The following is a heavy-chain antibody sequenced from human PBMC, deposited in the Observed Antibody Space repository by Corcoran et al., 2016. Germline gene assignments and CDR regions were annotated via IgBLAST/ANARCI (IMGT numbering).Heavy chain of an antibody. CDR2: INHSGST. CDR1: GGSFSGYY. V-gene: IGHV4-34*01. D-gene: IGHD3-22*01. J-gene: IGHJ4*02. Sequence: QVQLQQWGAGLLKPSETLSLTCAVYGGSFSGYYWSWIRQPPGKGLEWIGEINHSGSTNYNPSLKSRVTISVDTSKNQFSLKLSSVTAADTAVYYCARGQGDYYDSSGNLPDYWGQGTLVTVSS. CDR3: ARGQGDYYDSSGNLPDY.